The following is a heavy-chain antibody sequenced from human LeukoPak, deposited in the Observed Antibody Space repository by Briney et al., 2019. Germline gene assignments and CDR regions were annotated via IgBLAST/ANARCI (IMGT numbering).Heavy chain of an antibody. J-gene: IGHJ6*02. V-gene: IGHV4-4*07. CDR1: GGSISSYY. CDR2: IYTSGST. D-gene: IGHD3-22*01. CDR3: ARGQGGLGYDSSGYYSYYYYGMDV. Sequence: PSETLSLTCTVSGGSISSYYWSWIRQPAGKGLEWIGRIYTSGSTNYNPSLKSRVTMSVDTSKNQFSLKLSSVTAADTAVYYCARGQGGLGYDSSGYYSYYYYGMDVWGQGTTVTVSS.